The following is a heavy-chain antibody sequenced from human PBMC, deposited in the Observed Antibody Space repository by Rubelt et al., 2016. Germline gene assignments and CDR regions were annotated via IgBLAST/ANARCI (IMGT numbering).Heavy chain of an antibody. Sequence: QVQLQESGPGLLKPSETLSLTCTVSGGSISTYYWSWIRQPPGKGLEWIGNIYYSGSTKSNPSLQSRVTISLDTSKNQCSRRLSSVTAADTAVYYCARQVRVLYYSDYWGQGTLVTVSS. V-gene: IGHV4-59*08. CDR3: ARQVRVLYYSDY. J-gene: IGHJ4*02. CDR2: IYYSGST. CDR1: GGSISTYY.